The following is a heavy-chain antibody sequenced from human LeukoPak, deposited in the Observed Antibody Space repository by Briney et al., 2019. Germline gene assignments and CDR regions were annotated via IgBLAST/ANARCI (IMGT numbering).Heavy chain of an antibody. CDR1: GYRFSSYW. CDR2: IYHGDSDT. Sequence: GESLKISCKGSGYRFSSYWIGWVRQMPGKGLEWMGIIYHGDSDTRYSPSFQGLVTISADKSISTAYPQWSSLKASDTAMYFCARRDGSGSPHFDYWGQGTLVTVSS. J-gene: IGHJ4*02. D-gene: IGHD3-10*01. V-gene: IGHV5-51*01. CDR3: ARRDGSGSPHFDY.